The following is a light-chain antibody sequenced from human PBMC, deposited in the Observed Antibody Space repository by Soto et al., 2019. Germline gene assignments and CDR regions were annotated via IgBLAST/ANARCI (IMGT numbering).Light chain of an antibody. CDR3: QQYADRTQT. CDR1: QSIGSA. V-gene: IGKV3-15*01. J-gene: IGKJ1*01. Sequence: EIVLTQSPATLSVSPGDRATLSCRASQSIGSAVAWYHKRSGQAPRLLIFDASIRVPTTPARFSGIVSWTEFTLTISSLESEDLAVYFCQQYADRTQTFGQGTKVDNK. CDR2: DAS.